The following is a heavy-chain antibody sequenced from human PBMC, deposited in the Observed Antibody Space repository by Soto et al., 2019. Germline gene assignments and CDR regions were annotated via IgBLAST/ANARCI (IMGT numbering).Heavy chain of an antibody. CDR1: GFTFSSYG. CDR3: AKGNAIFGVALPMDV. D-gene: IGHD3-3*01. Sequence: QVQLVESGGGVVQPGRSLRLSCAASGFTFSSYGMHWVRQAPGKGPEWVAVISYDGSNKYYGGSVKGRFTVSRDNSKNTLYLQMNSLRVEDTAVYYCAKGNAIFGVALPMDVWRQGTTVTVSS. CDR2: ISYDGSNK. V-gene: IGHV3-30*18. J-gene: IGHJ6*02.